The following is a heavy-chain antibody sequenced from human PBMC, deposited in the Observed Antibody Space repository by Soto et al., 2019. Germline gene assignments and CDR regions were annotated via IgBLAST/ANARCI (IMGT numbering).Heavy chain of an antibody. CDR3: ARGGSSDWQVALDI. CDR1: AATFRHYS. V-gene: IGHV4-34*01. J-gene: IGHJ3*02. Sequence: SDTLSLLFAAYAATFRHYSSNRIRKSPGKGLEWIGKIKHSGSSNYNPSLRSRVSISVDMSKNQFSLRLTSVTAADKAVYYCARGGSSDWQVALDIWGQGTMVT. D-gene: IGHD6-19*01. CDR2: IKHSGSS.